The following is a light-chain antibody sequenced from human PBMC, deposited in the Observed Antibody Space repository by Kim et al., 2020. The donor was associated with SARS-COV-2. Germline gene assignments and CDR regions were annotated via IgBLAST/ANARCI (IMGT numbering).Light chain of an antibody. V-gene: IGLV2-18*02. CDR2: EVS. CDR3: SSYISSSTSVV. CDR1: SSDIGYYNG. J-gene: IGLJ2*01. Sequence: SVTSSCTGTSSDIGYYNGVSWYQQPPGTAPKLMIYEVSNRPSGVPDRFSGSKSGNTASLTISGLQTEDEADYYCSSYISSSTSVVFGGGTQLTVL.